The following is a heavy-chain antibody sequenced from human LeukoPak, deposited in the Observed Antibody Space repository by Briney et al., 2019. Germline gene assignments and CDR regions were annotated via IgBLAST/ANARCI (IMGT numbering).Heavy chain of an antibody. CDR2: MDYSGST. J-gene: IGHJ4*02. D-gene: IGHD4-17*01. CDR3: ARGNGYGDSDY. Sequence: SETLSLTCNVSGGSISSGGSRWSWIRQHPGKGLEWIGYMDYSGSTYYNPSLKSRVTISVDTSKNQFSLKLSSVTAADTAVYYCARGNGYGDSDYWGQGTLVTVSS. CDR1: GGSISSGGSR. V-gene: IGHV4-30-4*08.